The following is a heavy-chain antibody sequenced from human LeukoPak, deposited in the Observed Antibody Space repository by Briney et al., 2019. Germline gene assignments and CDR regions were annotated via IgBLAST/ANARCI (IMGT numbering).Heavy chain of an antibody. D-gene: IGHD1-26*01. J-gene: IGHJ3*02. CDR3: AREEGGAGLYGFDI. CDR1: GFTFSSYS. V-gene: IGHV3-21*01. Sequence: GGSLRLSCAASGFTFSSYSMNWVRQAPGKGLGWVSSISSSSDYIYYADSLKGRFTISRDNAKNSLFLQMNSLRVEDTAVYYCAREEGGAGLYGFDIWGQGTMVTVSS. CDR2: ISSSSDYI.